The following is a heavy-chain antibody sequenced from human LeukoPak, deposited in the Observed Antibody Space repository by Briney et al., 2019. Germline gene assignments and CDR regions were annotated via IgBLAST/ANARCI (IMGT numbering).Heavy chain of an antibody. D-gene: IGHD6-13*01. Sequence: SETLSLTCTVSGGSITSYYCSWIRRSPGKRLEWIGNIHYSGGTNHNPSLKSRVTISVDTSKNQFSLRLTSVTAADTALYYCGVDTSSWNGAFDIWGQGTMVTVSS. V-gene: IGHV4-59*01. CDR3: GVDTSSWNGAFDI. J-gene: IGHJ3*02. CDR2: IHYSGGT. CDR1: GGSITSYY.